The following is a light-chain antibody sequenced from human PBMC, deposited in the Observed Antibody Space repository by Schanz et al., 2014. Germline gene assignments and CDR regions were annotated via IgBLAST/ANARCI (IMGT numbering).Light chain of an antibody. J-gene: IGLJ2*01. Sequence: QSALTQPASVSGSPGQSITISCTGTSSDVGSYNFVSWYQHHPGKAPKLMIYDASNRPSGVSNRFSGSKSGNTASLTISGLQAEDEADYYCSSHTAITTAVVFGGGTKLTVL. CDR1: SSDVGSYNF. CDR2: DAS. CDR3: SSHTAITTAVV. V-gene: IGLV2-14*03.